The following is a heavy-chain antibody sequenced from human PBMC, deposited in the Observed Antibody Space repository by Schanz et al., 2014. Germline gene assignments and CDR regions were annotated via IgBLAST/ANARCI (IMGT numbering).Heavy chain of an antibody. D-gene: IGHD3-3*01. Sequence: QLHLQESGPGLAKPSETLSLICSVSGGSISTSSRYWGWIRQSPGKGLEWLGSLYYTGKTHYNPPTKSKSTIPQAPSKTQSTLTRPSVTAADTAVYYCVRHGNYEFWHGPTPQFENWGQGTLVTVS. J-gene: IGHJ4*02. CDR1: GGSISTSSRY. V-gene: IGHV4-39*01. CDR2: LYYTGKT. CDR3: VRHGNYEFWHGPTPQFEN.